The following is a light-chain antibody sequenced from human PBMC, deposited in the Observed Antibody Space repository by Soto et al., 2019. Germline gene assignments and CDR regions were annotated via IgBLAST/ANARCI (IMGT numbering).Light chain of an antibody. Sequence: EVVLTQSPATLSLSPGERAILSCRASQSVEKYLVWYQQKPGQAPRLLIYDTSNRATGIPARFSGSGSETDFTLTISSLEPEDFAVYYCQQRKHWPPLTFGGGTMVELK. CDR3: QQRKHWPPLT. J-gene: IGKJ4*01. CDR1: QSVEKY. V-gene: IGKV3-11*01. CDR2: DTS.